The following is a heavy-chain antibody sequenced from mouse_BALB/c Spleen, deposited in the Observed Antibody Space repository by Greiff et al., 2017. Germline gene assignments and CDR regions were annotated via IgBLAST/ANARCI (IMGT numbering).Heavy chain of an antibody. CDR3: GKVVLAEALDY. Sequence: VQLKESGPGLVAPSQSLSITCTVSGFSLTSYGVHWVRQPPGKGLEWLGVIWAGGSTNYNSALMSRLSISKDNSKSQVFLKMNSLQTDDTAMYYCGKVVLAEALDYWGQGTSVTVAS. CDR2: IWAGGST. CDR1: GFSLTSYG. J-gene: IGHJ4*01. V-gene: IGHV2-9*02.